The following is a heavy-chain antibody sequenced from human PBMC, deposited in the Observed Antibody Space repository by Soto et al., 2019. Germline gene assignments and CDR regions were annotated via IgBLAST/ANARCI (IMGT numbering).Heavy chain of an antibody. J-gene: IGHJ4*02. V-gene: IGHV3-15*01. CDR2: IKSKTDGGTT. Sequence: GGSLRLSCAASGFTFSNAWMSWVRQAPGKGLEWVGRIKSKTDGGTTDYAAPVKGRFTISRDDSKNTLYLQMNSLKTEDTAVYYCTTGWYYDYIWGSHQFDYWGQGTLVTVSS. CDR3: TTGWYYDYIWGSHQFDY. D-gene: IGHD3-16*01. CDR1: GFTFSNAW.